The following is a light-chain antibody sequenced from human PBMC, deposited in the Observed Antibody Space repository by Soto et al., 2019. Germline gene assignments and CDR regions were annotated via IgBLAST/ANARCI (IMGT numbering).Light chain of an antibody. V-gene: IGKV1-5*01. Sequence: DIQMTQSPSTLSAFVGDRVTITCRASQSISRWLAWYQQKPGKAPKLLIYDGYTLESGVPSRFSGSGSGTEFTLTIGSLQPDDFANYYCQQYDTYFRYTFGQRTKLDIK. CDR1: QSISRW. J-gene: IGKJ2*01. CDR2: DGY. CDR3: QQYDTYFRYT.